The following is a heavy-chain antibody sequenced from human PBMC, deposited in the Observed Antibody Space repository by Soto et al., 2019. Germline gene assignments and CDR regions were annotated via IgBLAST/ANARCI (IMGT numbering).Heavy chain of an antibody. Sequence: GGSLRLSCAASGFTFSDSYMTWIRQGPGKGLEWLSYISGSGTTMYYADSVKGRFTISRDNAKNSLYLQINGLRVEDTAVYFCARGGGRGGSKCLNWLDPWGQGTLVTVSS. CDR3: ARGGGRGGSKCLNWLDP. V-gene: IGHV3-11*01. CDR1: GFTFSDSY. D-gene: IGHD2-15*01. CDR2: ISGSGTTM. J-gene: IGHJ5*02.